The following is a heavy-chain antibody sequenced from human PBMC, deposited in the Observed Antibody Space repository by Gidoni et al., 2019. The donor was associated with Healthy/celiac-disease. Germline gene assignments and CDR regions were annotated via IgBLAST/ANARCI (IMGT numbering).Heavy chain of an antibody. CDR3: ARHRGIAVAGKNWFDP. J-gene: IGHJ5*02. Sequence: GLEWMGRIDPSDSYTNYSPSFQGHVTISADKSISTAYLQWSSLKASDTAMYYCARHRGIAVAGKNWFDPWGQGTLVTVSS. D-gene: IGHD6-19*01. V-gene: IGHV5-10-1*01. CDR2: IDPSDSYT.